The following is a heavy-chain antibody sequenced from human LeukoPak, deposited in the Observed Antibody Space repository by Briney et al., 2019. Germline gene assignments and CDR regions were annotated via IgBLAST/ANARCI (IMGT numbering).Heavy chain of an antibody. CDR1: GFTFSSYA. CDR2: ISYDGSNK. D-gene: IGHD2-21*01. V-gene: IGHV3-30*01. Sequence: GRSLRLSCAASGFTFSSYAMHWVRQAPGKGLEWVAVISYDGSNKYYADSVKGRFTISRDNSKNTLYLQMNSLRAEDTAVYYCARGLDRIFNPVGIENWFDPWGQGTLVTVSS. J-gene: IGHJ5*02. CDR3: ARGLDRIFNPVGIENWFDP.